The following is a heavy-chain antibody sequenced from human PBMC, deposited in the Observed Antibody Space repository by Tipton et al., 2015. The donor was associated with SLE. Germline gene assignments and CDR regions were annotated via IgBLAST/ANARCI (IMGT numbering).Heavy chain of an antibody. V-gene: IGHV4-59*01. CDR2: IYYSGST. CDR3: ARAARISSYYYYYYMDV. Sequence: TLSLTCTVSGGSISSYYWSWIRQPAGKGLEWIGYIYYSGSTNYNPSLKSRVTISVDTSKNQFSLKLSSVTAADTAVYYCARAARISSYYYYYYMDVWGKGTTVTVSS. J-gene: IGHJ6*03. D-gene: IGHD2-15*01. CDR1: GGSISSYY.